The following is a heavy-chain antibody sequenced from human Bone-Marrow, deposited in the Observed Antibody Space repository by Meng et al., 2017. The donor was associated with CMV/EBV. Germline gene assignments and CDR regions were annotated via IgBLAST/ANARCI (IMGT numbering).Heavy chain of an antibody. CDR2: IYPSGGST. V-gene: IGHV1-46*01. Sequence: YTFTTYYMHWVRQAPGKGLEWMGVIYPSGGSTMYEQKFQGRVTMSRDPSTGTVYMELSSLRSEDTAVYYCAKAYNKGPLYYYGMDVWGQGTTVTVSS. J-gene: IGHJ6*02. CDR1: YTFTTYY. D-gene: IGHD1-1*01. CDR3: AKAYNKGPLYYYGMDV.